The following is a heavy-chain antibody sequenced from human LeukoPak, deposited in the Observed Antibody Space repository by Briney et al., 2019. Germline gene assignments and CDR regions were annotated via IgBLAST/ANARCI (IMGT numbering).Heavy chain of an antibody. J-gene: IGHJ4*02. Sequence: GASVKVSCTTSGYTFTDYYMQWVRQAPGQGLEWMGWINPNSGDTNYTQRFQGRLTMTWDTSINTAFVELIRLTSDDTAVYYCARDTRYFDWSHFDYWGQGTLVTVSS. CDR1: GYTFTDYY. CDR2: INPNSGDT. V-gene: IGHV1-2*02. CDR3: ARDTRYFDWSHFDY. D-gene: IGHD3-9*01.